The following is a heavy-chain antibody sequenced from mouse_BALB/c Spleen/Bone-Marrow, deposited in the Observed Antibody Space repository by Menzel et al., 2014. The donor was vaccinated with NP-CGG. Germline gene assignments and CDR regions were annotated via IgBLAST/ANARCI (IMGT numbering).Heavy chain of an antibody. D-gene: IGHD1-2*01. V-gene: IGHV14-3*02. CDR2: IDPANGNT. J-gene: IGHJ4*01. CDR3: ASATTATYYAMDY. CDR1: GFHIKDTY. Sequence: VQLQQPGAELVKPGASVKLSCTASGFHIKDTYMHWVKQRAEQGLEWIGRIDPANGNTKYDPKFQGKATITTDTSSNTAYLQVSSLTSEDTAVYYCASATTATYYAMDYWGQGTSVTVSS.